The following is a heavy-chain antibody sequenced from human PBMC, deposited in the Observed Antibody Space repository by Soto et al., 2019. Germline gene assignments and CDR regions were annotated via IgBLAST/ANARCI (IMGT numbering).Heavy chain of an antibody. Sequence: PSETLSLTCTVSGGSISSYYWSWIRQPPGKGLEWFGYIYYSGSTNYNPSLKSRVTISVDTSKNQFSLKLSSVTAADTAVYYCARFKQTRVVVVAAEGVAAFDIWGQGTMVTVSS. D-gene: IGHD2-15*01. CDR2: IYYSGST. CDR3: ARFKQTRVVVVAAEGVAAFDI. J-gene: IGHJ3*02. V-gene: IGHV4-59*08. CDR1: GGSISSYY.